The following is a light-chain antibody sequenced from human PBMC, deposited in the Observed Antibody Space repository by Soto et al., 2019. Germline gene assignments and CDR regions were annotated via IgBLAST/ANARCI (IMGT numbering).Light chain of an antibody. CDR3: QHRSNWLA. V-gene: IGKV3-11*01. CDR2: DAS. J-gene: IGKJ4*01. CDR1: QSVSTS. Sequence: IVLTQSTPTLSLSPREREKPYCRASQSVSTSLAWYQQKPGQAPRLLIYDASNRATGIPARSSGSGSGTDFTLTISSLEPEDFAVYYCQHRSNWLAFGGGTEVDIK.